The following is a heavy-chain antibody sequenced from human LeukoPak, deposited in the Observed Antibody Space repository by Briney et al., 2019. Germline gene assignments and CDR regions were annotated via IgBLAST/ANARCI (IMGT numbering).Heavy chain of an antibody. CDR1: VFTYTDYA. V-gene: IGHV3-23*01. J-gene: IGHJ5*01. Sequence: GGSLRLSCAASVFTYTDYAMSCVRHAPGKGQQWVSGISARGGTTSYTDSAKGRFTISRDNSKNRVYLQIDVLRAEDTPVYYCALPKRRAAGFDPWGQGTLVTVSS. CDR3: ALPKRRAAGFDP. D-gene: IGHD6-13*01. CDR2: ISARGGTT.